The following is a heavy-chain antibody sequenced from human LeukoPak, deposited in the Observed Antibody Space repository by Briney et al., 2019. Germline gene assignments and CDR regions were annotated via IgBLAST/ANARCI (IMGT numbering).Heavy chain of an antibody. Sequence: ASVKVSCKASGYTFTGYYMHWVRQAPGQGLEWMGWINPNSGGTNYAQKFQGRVTMTRDTSISTAYMELSRLRSDDTAVYYGARGGPMYSSGWPGGYWGQGTLVTVSS. D-gene: IGHD6-19*01. J-gene: IGHJ4*02. V-gene: IGHV1-2*02. CDR3: ARGGPMYSSGWPGGY. CDR2: INPNSGGT. CDR1: GYTFTGYY.